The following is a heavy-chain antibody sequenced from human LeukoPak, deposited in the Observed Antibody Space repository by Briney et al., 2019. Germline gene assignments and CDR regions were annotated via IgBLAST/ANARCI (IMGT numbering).Heavy chain of an antibody. D-gene: IGHD6-13*01. CDR3: ARGIAAAGTFRY. J-gene: IGHJ4*02. CDR1: GGSIGSYY. V-gene: IGHV4-59*01. Sequence: SETLSLTCTVSGGSIGSYYWSWLRQPPGKGLEWIGYIYYSGSTNYNPSLKSRVTISVDTSKNQFSLKLSSVTAADTAVYYCARGIAAAGTFRYWGQGTLVTVSS. CDR2: IYYSGST.